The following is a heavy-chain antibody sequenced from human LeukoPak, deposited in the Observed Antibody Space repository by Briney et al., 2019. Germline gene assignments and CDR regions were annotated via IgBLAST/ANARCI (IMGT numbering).Heavy chain of an antibody. D-gene: IGHD3-16*02. V-gene: IGHV3-48*03. Sequence: GGSLRLSCAASGFTFSSYGMNWVRQAPGKGPEWISYISRSGATIYYADSVKGRFTISRDNAKNSLYLQMNSLRAEDTAVYYCARGHYDYVWGSYREFDYWGQGTLVTVSS. CDR1: GFTFSSYG. J-gene: IGHJ4*02. CDR2: ISRSGATI. CDR3: ARGHYDYVWGSYREFDY.